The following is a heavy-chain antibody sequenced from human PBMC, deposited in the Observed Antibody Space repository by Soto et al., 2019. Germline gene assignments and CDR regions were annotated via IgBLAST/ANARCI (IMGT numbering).Heavy chain of an antibody. CDR3: ARGATPYYDSSGYSRDY. Sequence: VQLVQSGAEVKKPGSSVKVSCKASGGTFSSYAISWVRQAPGQGLEWMGGIIPIFGTANYAQKFQGRVTITADESTSTAYMELSSLRSEDTAVYYCARGATPYYDSSGYSRDYWGQGTLVTVSS. V-gene: IGHV1-69*12. CDR1: GGTFSSYA. D-gene: IGHD3-22*01. CDR2: IIPIFGTA. J-gene: IGHJ4*02.